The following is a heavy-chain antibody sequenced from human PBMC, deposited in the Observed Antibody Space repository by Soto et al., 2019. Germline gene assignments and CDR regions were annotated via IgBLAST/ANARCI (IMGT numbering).Heavy chain of an antibody. J-gene: IGHJ4*02. CDR3: TTFYYEDRGDFGY. Sequence: GGSLRLSCSGFGFTFANYALTWVRQAPGKGLEWLVFISSEAKGVTTDYAAFLRGRATISRDDSIGIAYRKIKRLQSDDTAIDYCTTFYYEDRGDFGYWGQGTRVTGS. CDR1: GFTFANYA. D-gene: IGHD3-22*01. CDR2: ISSEAKGVTT. V-gene: IGHV3-49*04.